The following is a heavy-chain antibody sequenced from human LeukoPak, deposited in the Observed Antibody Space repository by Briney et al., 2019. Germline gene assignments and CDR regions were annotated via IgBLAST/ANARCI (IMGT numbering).Heavy chain of an antibody. V-gene: IGHV1-2*02. CDR1: GYTFTGYY. CDR3: ARETVPAIAAPRGLNY. D-gene: IGHD6-13*01. CDR2: INPNSGGT. Sequence: GASVKVSCKASGYTFTGYYMHWVRQAPGQGLEWMGWINPNSGGTNYAQKLQGRVTMTTDTSTSTAYMELRSPRSDDTAVYYCARETVPAIAAPRGLNYWGQGTLVTVSS. J-gene: IGHJ4*02.